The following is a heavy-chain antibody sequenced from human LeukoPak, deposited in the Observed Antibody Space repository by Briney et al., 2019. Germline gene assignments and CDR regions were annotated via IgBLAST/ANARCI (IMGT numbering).Heavy chain of an antibody. CDR2: ISYDGKNT. D-gene: IGHD6-13*01. CDR1: RFSFRSVD. Sequence: GGSLRLSCGASRFSFRSVDMHWVRQAPGKGLEWLAVISYDGKNTYYTDSVKGRFTTSRDNSKNTLYLQMNSLRPEDTAVYYCAKDGQLGGSSWFTLYFDYWRQGTLVTVSS. CDR3: AKDGQLGGSSWFTLYFDY. V-gene: IGHV3-30*18. J-gene: IGHJ4*02.